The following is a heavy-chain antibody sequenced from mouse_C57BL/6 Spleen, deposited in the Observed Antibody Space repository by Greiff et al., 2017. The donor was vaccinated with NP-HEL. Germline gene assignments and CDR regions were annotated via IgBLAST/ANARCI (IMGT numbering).Heavy chain of an antibody. V-gene: IGHV1-53*01. Sequence: VQLQQSGTELVKPGASVKLSCKASGYTFTSYWMHWVKQRPGQGLEWIGNINPSNGGTNYNEKFKSKATLTVDKSSSTAYMQLSSLTSEDSAVYYCARGDYYGIGLRYWGQGTSVTVSS. D-gene: IGHD1-1*01. CDR2: INPSNGGT. J-gene: IGHJ4*01. CDR3: ARGDYYGIGLRY. CDR1: GYTFTSYW.